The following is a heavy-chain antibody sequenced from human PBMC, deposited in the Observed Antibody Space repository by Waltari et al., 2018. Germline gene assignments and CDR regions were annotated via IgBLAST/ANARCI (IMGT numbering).Heavy chain of an antibody. Sequence: QVQLQESGPGLVKPSETLSLMCTVCGDSISGYHWSWIRQPPGKGLEGIGYIYFTATTNYTPYLKGRVTISLDTPKNQFSLNLRSVTAADTAVYYCARDGRGYNYGYGLDYWGQGTLVTVSS. J-gene: IGHJ4*02. CDR3: ARDGRGYNYGYGLDY. CDR2: IYFTATT. D-gene: IGHD5-18*01. CDR1: GDSISGYH. V-gene: IGHV4-59*01.